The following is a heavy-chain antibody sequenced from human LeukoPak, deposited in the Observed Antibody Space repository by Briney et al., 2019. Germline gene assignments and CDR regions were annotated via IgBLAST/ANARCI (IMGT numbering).Heavy chain of an antibody. CDR3: ARHYDRSGYYSRNYDYYMDV. J-gene: IGHJ6*03. Sequence: GESLKISCKGSGNSSTNYWIAWVRQMPGKGLEWMGIIYPGDSDTRYSPSFQGQVTISADKSISTAYLQWGSLKASDTAIYYCARHYDRSGYYSRNYDYYMDVWGKGTTVTVSS. D-gene: IGHD3-22*01. CDR2: IYPGDSDT. V-gene: IGHV5-51*01. CDR1: GNSSTNYW.